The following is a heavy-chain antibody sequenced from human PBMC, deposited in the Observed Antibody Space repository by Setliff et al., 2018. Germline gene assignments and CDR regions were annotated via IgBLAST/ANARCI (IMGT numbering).Heavy chain of an antibody. CDR2: ISSSGSTI. CDR1: GFTFSSYE. CDR3: AKPQLELRWGFES. V-gene: IGHV3-48*03. J-gene: IGHJ4*02. Sequence: PGGSLRLSCAASGFTFSSYEMNWVRQAPGTGLEWVSYISSSGSTIYYADSVKGRFTISRDNAKNSLYLQMNSLRAEDTAVYYCAKPQLELRWGFESWGQGTLVTVSS. D-gene: IGHD1-7*01.